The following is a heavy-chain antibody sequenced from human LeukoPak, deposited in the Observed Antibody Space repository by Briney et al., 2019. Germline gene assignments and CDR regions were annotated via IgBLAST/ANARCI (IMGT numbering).Heavy chain of an antibody. Sequence: SETLSLTCTVSGASISSYYWSWIRQPAGKGLEWLGRTSTTVGTYYSPSLKSRVTMPIDTSKNQFSLRLTSVTAGDTAVYFCAGGYGSGTYSAWGQGTLVTVSS. CDR2: TSTTVGT. D-gene: IGHD3-10*01. CDR3: AGGYGSGTYSA. J-gene: IGHJ5*02. CDR1: GASISSYY. V-gene: IGHV4-4*07.